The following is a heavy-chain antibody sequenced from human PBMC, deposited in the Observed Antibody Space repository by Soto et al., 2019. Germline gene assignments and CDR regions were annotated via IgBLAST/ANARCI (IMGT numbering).Heavy chain of an antibody. D-gene: IGHD3-22*01. V-gene: IGHV4-30-4*01. CDR3: ARYHFYDSRGYSSGSSYNWFDP. CDR2: IYYSGST. CDR1: GGSMSSGDYY. J-gene: IGHJ5*02. Sequence: PSETLSLTCTVSGGSMSSGDYYWSWIRQSPGEGLEWIGFIYYSGSTYYNPSLKSRVTISVDTSKNQFSLKLSSVTAADTAVYYCARYHFYDSRGYSSGSSYNWFDPWGQGTLVTVSS.